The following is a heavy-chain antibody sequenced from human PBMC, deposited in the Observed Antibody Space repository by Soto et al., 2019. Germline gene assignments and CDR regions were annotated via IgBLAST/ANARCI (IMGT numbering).Heavy chain of an antibody. Sequence: PSETLSLTCTVSGGSISSGDYYWSWIRQPPGKGLEWIGYIYYSGNTYYNPSLKSRVIMSVDTSKHQFSLKLSSVSAADTAVYYCVREAVTHVFYYGMDVWGQGTTVTVS. CDR3: VREAVTHVFYYGMDV. CDR1: GGSISSGDYY. J-gene: IGHJ6*02. CDR2: IYYSGNT. V-gene: IGHV4-30-4*01. D-gene: IGHD4-4*01.